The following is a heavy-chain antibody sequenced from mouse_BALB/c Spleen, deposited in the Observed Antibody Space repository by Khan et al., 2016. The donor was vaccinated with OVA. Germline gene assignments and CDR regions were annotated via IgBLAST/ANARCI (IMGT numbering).Heavy chain of an antibody. Sequence: QVQLKQSGAELVKPGASVKISCKASGYTFTSFYMYWVKQRPGQGLEWIGGINPSNGDTPFYEKFKSQATLTVDNSSTTAYMQFSSLTSEDSAVYYCARSGLGSPFAYWGQGTLVHCLC. CDR2: INPSNGDT. J-gene: IGHJ3*01. CDR1: GYTFTSFY. CDR3: ARSGLGSPFAY. V-gene: IGHV1S81*02. D-gene: IGHD3-1*01.